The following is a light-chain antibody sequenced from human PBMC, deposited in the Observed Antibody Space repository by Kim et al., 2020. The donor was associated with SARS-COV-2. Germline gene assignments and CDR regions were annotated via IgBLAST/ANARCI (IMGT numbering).Light chain of an antibody. CDR3: CSYAGSYTYV. CDR2: DVS. Sequence: QSVTISCTGTSSDVGGYNYVSWYQQHPGKAPKLMIYDVSKRRSGVPDRFSGSKSGNTASLTISGLQAEDEADYYCCSYAGSYTYVFGTGTKVTVL. V-gene: IGLV2-11*01. CDR1: SSDVGGYNY. J-gene: IGLJ1*01.